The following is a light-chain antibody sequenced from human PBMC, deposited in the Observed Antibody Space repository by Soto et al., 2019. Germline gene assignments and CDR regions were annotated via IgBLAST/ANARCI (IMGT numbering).Light chain of an antibody. CDR3: QQYYSYPPT. CDR1: QGISSY. V-gene: IGKV1-8*01. CDR2: AAS. Sequence: AIRMTQSPSSLSASTGDRVTITCRASQGISSYLAWYQQKPGKAPKLLIYAASTLQSGVPSRLSGSGSGTDFTLTISCLQSEDFATYYCQQYYSYPPTFGQGPRWIS. J-gene: IGKJ1*01.